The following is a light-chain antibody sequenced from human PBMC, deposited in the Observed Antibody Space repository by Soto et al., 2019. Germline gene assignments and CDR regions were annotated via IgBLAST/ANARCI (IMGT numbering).Light chain of an antibody. CDR2: GAS. J-gene: IGKJ1*01. CDR1: QSVNSY. CDR3: HQYGSSPRT. Sequence: EIVLTQSPGTLSLSPGERATLSCRASQSVNSYLAWYQQKPGQAPRLLIYGASSRATGIPDRFSGSGSGADFTLTISRLEPEDFAVYYCHQYGSSPRTFGQGTKVDIK. V-gene: IGKV3-20*01.